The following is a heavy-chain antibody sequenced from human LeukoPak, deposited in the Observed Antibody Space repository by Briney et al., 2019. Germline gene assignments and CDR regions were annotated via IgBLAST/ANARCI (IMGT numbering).Heavy chain of an antibody. CDR1: GGSFSGYY. J-gene: IGHJ4*02. CDR2: INHSGST. CDR3: ARGRITMIANKYYFDY. Sequence: PSETLSLTCAVYGGSFSGYYWSWIRQPPGKGLEWIGEINHSGSTNYNPSLKSRVTISVDTSKNQFSLKLSSVTAADTAVYYRARGRITMIANKYYFDYWGQGTLVTVSS. D-gene: IGHD3-22*01. V-gene: IGHV4-34*01.